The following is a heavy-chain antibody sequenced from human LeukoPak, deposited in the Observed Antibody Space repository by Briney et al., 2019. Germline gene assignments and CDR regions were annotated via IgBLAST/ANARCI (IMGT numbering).Heavy chain of an antibody. CDR3: ARHNGRRSNGWNGAFDI. J-gene: IGHJ3*02. V-gene: IGHV5-51*01. D-gene: IGHD6-19*01. CDR1: GYDFASYW. CDR2: IWPDDSER. Sequence: GESLQISCEGSGYDFASYWIGWVRQRPGKGLELMGIIWPDDSERRYSPSFQGQVTISADKSVRIVYLQWTSLKASDTVMYYCARHNGRRSNGWNGAFDIWGQGTMVTVSS.